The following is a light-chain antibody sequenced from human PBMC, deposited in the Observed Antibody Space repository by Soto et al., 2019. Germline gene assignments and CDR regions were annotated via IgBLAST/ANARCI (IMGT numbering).Light chain of an antibody. CDR3: QKYSSAST. CDR1: QGISNS. Sequence: DIQMTQSPSSLSASVGDRVTITCRASQGISNSLAWYQQKPGKVPKLLIYAESTLQSGVPSRFSGSGSGTDFTLTISSLQPEDVASYYWQKYSSASTFGGGTKVEI. CDR2: AES. J-gene: IGKJ4*01. V-gene: IGKV1-27*01.